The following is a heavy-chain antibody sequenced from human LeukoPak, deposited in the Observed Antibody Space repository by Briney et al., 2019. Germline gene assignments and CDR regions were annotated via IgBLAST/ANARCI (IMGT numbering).Heavy chain of an antibody. V-gene: IGHV3-30*03. Sequence: GGSLRLSCAASGFTFSSYGMHWVRQAPGKGLEWVAVISYDGSNKYYADSVKGRSTISRDNAKNSLYLQMNSLRVEDTAVYYCARDMSSGWYSNFDYWGQGTLVTVSS. CDR1: GFTFSSYG. J-gene: IGHJ4*02. D-gene: IGHD6-19*01. CDR3: ARDMSSGWYSNFDY. CDR2: ISYDGSNK.